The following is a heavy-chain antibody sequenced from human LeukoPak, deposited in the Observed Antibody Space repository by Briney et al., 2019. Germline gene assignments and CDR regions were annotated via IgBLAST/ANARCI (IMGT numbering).Heavy chain of an antibody. CDR1: GGSFSGYY. Sequence: PSETLSLTCAVYGGSFSGYYWSWIRQPPGKGLEWIGEINHSGSTNYNPSLKSRVTISVDTSKNQFSLKLSSVTAADTAVYYCARDGPRDSGSYYGAWFDPWGQGTLVTVSS. J-gene: IGHJ5*02. V-gene: IGHV4-34*01. CDR2: INHSGST. CDR3: ARDGPRDSGSYYGAWFDP. D-gene: IGHD1-26*01.